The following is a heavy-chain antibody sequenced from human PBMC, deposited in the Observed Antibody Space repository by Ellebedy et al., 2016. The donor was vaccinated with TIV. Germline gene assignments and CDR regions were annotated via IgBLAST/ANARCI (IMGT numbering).Heavy chain of an antibody. CDR3: ARDHRGIAVAGTTSGYYYYYGMDV. J-gene: IGHJ6*02. D-gene: IGHD6-19*01. CDR2: IYYSGST. CDR1: GGSISSYY. V-gene: IGHV4-59*01. Sequence: SETLSLTXTVSGGSISSYYWSWIRQPPGKGLEWIGYIYYSGSTNYNPSLKSRVTISVDTSKNQFSLKLSSVTAADTAVYYCARDHRGIAVAGTTSGYYYYYGMDVWGQGTTVTVSS.